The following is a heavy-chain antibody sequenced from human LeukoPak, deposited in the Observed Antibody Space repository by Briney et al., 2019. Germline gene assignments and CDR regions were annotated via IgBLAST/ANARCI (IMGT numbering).Heavy chain of an antibody. D-gene: IGHD3-22*01. CDR1: GCSFTSYW. CDR3: ARDYYDSSGYSVPAFDI. V-gene: IGHV5-51*01. J-gene: IGHJ3*02. CDR2: IYPGDSDT. Sequence: GEALKISCKGSGCSFTSYWMGWVRQMPGKGVEGMGIIYPGDSDTRYSPSLQGQVTISADKSISPAYLQWSSLRASDTAMYYCARDYYDSSGYSVPAFDIWGQGTMVTVSS.